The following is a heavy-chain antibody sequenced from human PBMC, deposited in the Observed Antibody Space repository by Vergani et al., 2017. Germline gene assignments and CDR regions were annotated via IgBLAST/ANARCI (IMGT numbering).Heavy chain of an antibody. D-gene: IGHD1-26*01. V-gene: IGHV3-74*01. CDR2: INSAGDST. J-gene: IGHJ6*03. CDR1: GFTSSNYW. Sequence: VQLVESGGGLVQPGGSLRLSCTASGFTSSNYWMQWVRQAPGKGLMWVSRINSAGDSTSYAASVKGRFTISRDNAKNTLYLQMDSLRAEDTAVYYCARDGWELLDYFYYMDVWGKGTTVTVSS. CDR3: ARDGWELLDYFYYMDV.